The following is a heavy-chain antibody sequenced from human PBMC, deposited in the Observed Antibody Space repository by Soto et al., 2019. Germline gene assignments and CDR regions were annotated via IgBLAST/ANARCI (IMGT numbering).Heavy chain of an antibody. CDR1: GFTFSSYA. V-gene: IGHV3-23*01. Sequence: GGSLRLSCAASGFTFSSYAMSWVRQAPGKGLEWVSAISGSGGSTYYADSVKGRFTISRDNSKNTLYLQMNSLRAEDTAVYYCAKGVSRYYYGWSALDPWGQGTLVTVSS. CDR2: ISGSGGST. D-gene: IGHD3-10*01. J-gene: IGHJ5*02. CDR3: AKGVSRYYYGWSALDP.